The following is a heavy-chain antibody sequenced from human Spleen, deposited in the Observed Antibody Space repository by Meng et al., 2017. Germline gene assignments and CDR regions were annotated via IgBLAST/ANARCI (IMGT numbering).Heavy chain of an antibody. D-gene: IGHD2-2*01. CDR1: GYTLTSYT. CDR2: IDTKTGSP. J-gene: IGHJ4*02. Sequence: QVQLVQSGPDVKKPVATVNVSCKASGYTLTSYTINWLRRAPGQGLGWMGWIDTKTGSPRYAQGFKGRLVFSSDTSVSTAYLEISGLKADDTAVYYCTRDGYSDCSRTSCFDYWGQGTLVTVSS. CDR3: TRDGYSDCSRTSCFDY. V-gene: IGHV7-4-1*02.